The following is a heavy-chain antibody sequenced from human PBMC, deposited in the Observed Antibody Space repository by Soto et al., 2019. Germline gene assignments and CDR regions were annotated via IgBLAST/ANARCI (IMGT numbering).Heavy chain of an antibody. CDR3: AKDRDADDVGAPIDY. Sequence: EVQLLESGGGLVQPGGSLRLSCAASGFTFSSYAMSWVRQAPGKGLEWVSAISGSGGSTYYADSVKGRFTISRDNSKNTLYLQMNSLRDEDTAVYYCAKDRDADDVGAPIDYWGQGTLVTVSS. J-gene: IGHJ4*02. CDR1: GFTFSSYA. V-gene: IGHV3-23*01. CDR2: ISGSGGST. D-gene: IGHD3-10*01.